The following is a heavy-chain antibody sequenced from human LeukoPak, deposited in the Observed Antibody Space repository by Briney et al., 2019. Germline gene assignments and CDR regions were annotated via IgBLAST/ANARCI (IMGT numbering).Heavy chain of an antibody. J-gene: IGHJ4*02. CDR2: IRNDGSIK. Sequence: PGGPLRLSCAASGFTFSSYVMHWVRQAPGQGLDWVAFIRNDGSIKYYADSVKGRFTISRDNSKNTLYLQMNSLRTEDTAVYYCARGDCSGDCYHPLYYWGQGSLVTVSS. CDR1: GFTFSSYV. V-gene: IGHV3-30*02. CDR3: ARGDCSGDCYHPLYY. D-gene: IGHD2-21*02.